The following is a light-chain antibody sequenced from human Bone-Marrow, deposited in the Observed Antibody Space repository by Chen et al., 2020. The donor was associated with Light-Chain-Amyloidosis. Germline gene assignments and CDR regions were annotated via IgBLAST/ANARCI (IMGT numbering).Light chain of an antibody. J-gene: IGLJ3*02. CDR2: DDS. CDR1: NIGSTS. CDR3: QVWDRSSDRPV. V-gene: IGLV3-21*02. Sequence: SYVLTQPSSVSVAPGQTATIACGGNNIGSTSVHWYQQTPGQAPLLVVYDDSDRPSGIPKRLSGSNSGNTATLTISRVEAGDEADYYCQVWDRSSDRPVFGGGTKLPVL.